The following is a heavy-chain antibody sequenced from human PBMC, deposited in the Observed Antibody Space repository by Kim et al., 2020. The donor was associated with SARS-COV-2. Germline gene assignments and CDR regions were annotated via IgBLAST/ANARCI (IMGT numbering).Heavy chain of an antibody. CDR1: GFTFSDYW. Sequence: WGSLRLSCAASGFTFSDYWMSWVRQAPGKGLEWVANIKQDGSEKYYVDSVKGRFTISKDNAKNSLYLQMNSLRAEDTAVYYCARLSSSSWPYYSDYWGQG. CDR2: IKQDGSEK. J-gene: IGHJ4*02. V-gene: IGHV3-7*01. D-gene: IGHD6-13*01. CDR3: ARLSSSSWPYYSDY.